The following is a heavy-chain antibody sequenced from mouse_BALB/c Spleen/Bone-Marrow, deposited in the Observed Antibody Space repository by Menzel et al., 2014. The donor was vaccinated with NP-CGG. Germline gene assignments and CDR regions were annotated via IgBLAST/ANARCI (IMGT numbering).Heavy chain of an antibody. CDR2: ISSGSSTF. J-gene: IGHJ2*01. CDR3: ARESGDYAGVDY. V-gene: IGHV5-17*02. D-gene: IGHD2-13*01. CDR1: GFTFSSFG. Sequence: EVMLVESGGGLVQPGGTRKLSCAASGFTFSSFGMHWIRQAPEKGLEWVAYISSGSSTFYYADTVKGRFTVSRDNPKNTLFLQMIGLRSEDTAMYYCARESGDYAGVDYWGQGTTLTVSS.